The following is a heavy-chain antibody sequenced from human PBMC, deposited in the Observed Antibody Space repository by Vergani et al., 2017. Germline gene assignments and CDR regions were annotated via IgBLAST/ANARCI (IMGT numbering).Heavy chain of an antibody. CDR2: INPNSGGT. V-gene: IGHV1-2*02. D-gene: IGHD2-2*01. CDR1: GYTFTGYY. CDR3: ARDIVVVPAAIGSVRVYYYYGMDG. J-gene: IGHJ6*02. Sequence: QVQLVQSGAEVKKPGASVKVSCKASGYTFTGYYMHWVRQASGQGLVWMGWINPNSGGTNFAQKFQGRVTMTRDTSISTAYMELCRLRSDDTAVYYCARDIVVVPAAIGSVRVYYYYGMDGWGQGTTVTVSS.